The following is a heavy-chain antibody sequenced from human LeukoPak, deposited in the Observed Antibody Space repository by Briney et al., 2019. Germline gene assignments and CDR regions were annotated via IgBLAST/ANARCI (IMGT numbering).Heavy chain of an antibody. D-gene: IGHD6-13*01. Sequence: GGSLRLSCAASGFTFSSYSMNWVRQAPGKGLEWVSSISSSSSYIYYADSVKGRFTISSDNAKNSLYLQMNSLRAEDTAVYYCARDRPYSSSWYEFDYWGQGTLVTVSS. CDR2: ISSSSSYI. V-gene: IGHV3-21*01. CDR1: GFTFSSYS. J-gene: IGHJ4*02. CDR3: ARDRPYSSSWYEFDY.